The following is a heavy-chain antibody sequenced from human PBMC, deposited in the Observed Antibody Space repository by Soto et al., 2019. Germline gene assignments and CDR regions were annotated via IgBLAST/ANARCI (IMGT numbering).Heavy chain of an antibody. CDR3: AKDRGSITSVVGATQTLYGMDV. Sequence: QVQLVESGGGVVQPGRSLRLSCADSGFTFSSYGMHWVRQAPGKGLEWVAVISYDGSNKYYGDSVKGRFTIYRANSKNQLYLQMNSLRAEDTAVYYCAKDRGSITSVVGATQTLYGMDVWGQGTTVTVSS. CDR1: GFTFSSYG. CDR2: ISYDGSNK. J-gene: IGHJ6*02. V-gene: IGHV3-30*18. D-gene: IGHD1-26*01.